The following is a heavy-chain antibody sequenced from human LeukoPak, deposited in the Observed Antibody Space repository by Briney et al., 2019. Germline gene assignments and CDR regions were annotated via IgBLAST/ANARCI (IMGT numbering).Heavy chain of an antibody. Sequence: QPGGSLRLSCAASGFTFSSYGMHWVRQAPGKGLEWVAFMRYDGSNKYYADSVKGRFTISRDNSKNTLYLQMNSLRPEDTAVYYCAKEGGSGWTYYYYMDVWGKGTTVTVSS. CDR2: MRYDGSNK. CDR3: AKEGGSGWTYYYYMDV. CDR1: GFTFSSYG. D-gene: IGHD6-19*01. J-gene: IGHJ6*03. V-gene: IGHV3-30*02.